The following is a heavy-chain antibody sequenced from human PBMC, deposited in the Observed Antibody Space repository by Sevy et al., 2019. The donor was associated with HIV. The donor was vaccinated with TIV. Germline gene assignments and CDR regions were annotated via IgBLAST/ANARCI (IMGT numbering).Heavy chain of an antibody. J-gene: IGHJ4*02. CDR1: GYSFTAYY. CDR3: AKDPQLFDSSGYLGY. V-gene: IGHV1-2*02. D-gene: IGHD3-22*01. CDR2: INPKSDDT. Sequence: ASVKVSCKTSGYSFTAYYMHWVRQAPGQGLEWMGWINPKSDDTNYAQNFQGRVTMTSVASTSTAYLELSRLRYDDTAMYYCAKDPQLFDSSGYLGYWGQGTLVTVSS.